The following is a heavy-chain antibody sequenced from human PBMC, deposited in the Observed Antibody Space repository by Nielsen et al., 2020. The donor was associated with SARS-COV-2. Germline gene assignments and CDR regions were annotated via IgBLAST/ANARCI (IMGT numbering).Heavy chain of an antibody. J-gene: IGHJ2*01. CDR2: ISYDGSNK. CDR3: AKDSGYSYGSEDWYFDL. D-gene: IGHD5-18*01. Sequence: GESLKISCAASGFTFSSYGMHWVRQAPGKGLEWVAVISYDGSNKYYADSVKGRFTISRDNSKNTLYLQMNSLRAEDTAVYYCAKDSGYSYGSEDWYFDLWGRGTLVTVSS. CDR1: GFTFSSYG. V-gene: IGHV3-30*18.